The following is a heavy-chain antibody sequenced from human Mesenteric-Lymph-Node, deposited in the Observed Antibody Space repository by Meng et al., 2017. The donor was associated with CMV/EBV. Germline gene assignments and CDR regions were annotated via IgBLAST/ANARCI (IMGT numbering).Heavy chain of an antibody. CDR3: ARVDFWSGYSPFDY. CDR1: GFNFISYT. J-gene: IGHJ4*02. V-gene: IGHV3-21*01. D-gene: IGHD3-3*01. Sequence: GESLKISCAASGFNFISYTMNWVRQAPGKGLEWVSSIRSSSSYIYYADSVKGRFTISRDNAKNSLYLQMNSLRAEDTAVYYCARVDFWSGYSPFDYWGQGTLVTVSS. CDR2: IRSSSSYI.